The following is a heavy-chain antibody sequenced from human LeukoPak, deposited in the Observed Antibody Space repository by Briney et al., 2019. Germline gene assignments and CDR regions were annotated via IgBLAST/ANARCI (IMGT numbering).Heavy chain of an antibody. CDR1: GGSISSYY. D-gene: IGHD6-19*01. CDR3: ARDGSGSYYFDY. J-gene: IGHJ4*02. CDR2: IYYSGST. V-gene: IGHV4-59*12. Sequence: SETLSLTCTVSGGSISSYYWSWIRQPPGKGLEWIGYIYYSGSTNYNPSLKSRVTISVDTSKNQFSLKLSSVTAADTAVYYCARDGSGSYYFDYWGQGTLVTVSS.